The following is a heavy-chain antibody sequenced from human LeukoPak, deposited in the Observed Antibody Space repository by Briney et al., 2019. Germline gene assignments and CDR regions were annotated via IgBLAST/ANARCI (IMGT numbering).Heavy chain of an antibody. V-gene: IGHV1-2*02. CDR3: ARAGDGYTY. CDR1: GYTFTGYY. CDR2: IDPDSGGT. D-gene: IGHD5-24*01. J-gene: IGHJ4*02. Sequence: ASVKVSCKASGYTFTGYYMHWVRQAPGQGLEWMGWIDPDSGGTRYAQKFQGRVTMTRDTSISTAYMELSRLRSDDTAVFYCARAGDGYTYWGQGTLVTVSS.